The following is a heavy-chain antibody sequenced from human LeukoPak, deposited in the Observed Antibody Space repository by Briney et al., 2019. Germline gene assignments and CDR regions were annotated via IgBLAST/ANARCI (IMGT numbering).Heavy chain of an antibody. CDR3: ARNLYGDYALDY. D-gene: IGHD4-17*01. Sequence: GGSLRLSCAASGFTFSSYSMNWVRQAPGKGLEWVSSISSSSSYIYYADSVKGRFTISRDNAKNSLYLQMNSLGAEDTAVYHCARNLYGDYALDYWGQGTLVTVSS. CDR1: GFTFSSYS. J-gene: IGHJ4*02. CDR2: ISSSSSYI. V-gene: IGHV3-21*01.